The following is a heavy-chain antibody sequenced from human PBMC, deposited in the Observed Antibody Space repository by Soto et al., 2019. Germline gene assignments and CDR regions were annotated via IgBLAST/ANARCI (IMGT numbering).Heavy chain of an antibody. J-gene: IGHJ5*02. Sequence: QVQLVQSGAEVNKPGASVKVSCKASGYTFTNYGISWVRQAPGQGLEWMGWISAYNGNTKYAQKLQGRVTMTTDTSTSTAYMELRSLRSDDTAVYYCARGVGSGSYYNQYNWFDPWGQGTLVTVSS. CDR3: ARGVGSGSYYNQYNWFDP. V-gene: IGHV1-18*01. D-gene: IGHD3-10*01. CDR2: ISAYNGNT. CDR1: GYTFTNYG.